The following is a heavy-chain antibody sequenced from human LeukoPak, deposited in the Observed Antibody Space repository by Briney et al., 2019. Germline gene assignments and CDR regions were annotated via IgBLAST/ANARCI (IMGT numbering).Heavy chain of an antibody. CDR2: IKSKTDGGTT. Sequence: PGGSLRLSCAASGFTFSDAWMRWVRQAPGKGLEWVGCIKSKTDGGTTDYAAPVKGRFTISRDDSKNTLYLQMISLKTEDTAVYYCTTEPPWDVWGQGTTVTVSS. V-gene: IGHV3-15*01. CDR1: GFTFSDAW. CDR3: TTEPPWDV. J-gene: IGHJ6*02.